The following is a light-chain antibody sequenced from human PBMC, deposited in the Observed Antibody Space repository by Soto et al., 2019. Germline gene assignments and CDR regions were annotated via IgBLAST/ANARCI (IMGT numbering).Light chain of an antibody. Sequence: DIQMTQSPSSLSASVGDRVTITCRTSQNIIKYLNWYQQKPGKAPKFLIYGAATLQTGVPSRFSGGGSGTDFTLTISSLQPEDFATYYCQKTYTTPYTFGQGTKLDIK. CDR3: QKTYTTPYT. J-gene: IGKJ2*01. CDR2: GAA. CDR1: QNIIKY. V-gene: IGKV1-39*01.